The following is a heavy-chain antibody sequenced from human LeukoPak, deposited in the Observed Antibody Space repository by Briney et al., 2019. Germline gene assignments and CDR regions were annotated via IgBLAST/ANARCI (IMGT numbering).Heavy chain of an antibody. Sequence: ASVKVSCKASGYTFTSYDIKWVRQAPGHGLEWMGWMNPNSGNTGYAQKCQGRVTMTRNTSISTAYMELSRLRSEDTPVYYCARGNGYIDYWGQGTLVTVSS. D-gene: IGHD2-8*01. CDR2: MNPNSGNT. CDR1: GYTFTSYD. J-gene: IGHJ4*02. CDR3: ARGNGYIDY. V-gene: IGHV1-8*01.